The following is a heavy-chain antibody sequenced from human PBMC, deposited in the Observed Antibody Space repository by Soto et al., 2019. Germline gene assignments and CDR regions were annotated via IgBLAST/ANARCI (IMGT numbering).Heavy chain of an antibody. CDR3: ARTVLGPDLLADSFVDYYYYMDV. CDR2: INHNGST. Sequence: SETLSLTCAVYGGSFSGHYWSCIRQTPGKGLEWIGKINHNGSTNYNPSLKSRVTLSADTSKDQFSLRLNSVTAADTAVYYCARTVLGPDLLADSFVDYYYYMDVWGQGTTVTVSS. V-gene: IGHV4-34*01. D-gene: IGHD3-9*01. J-gene: IGHJ6*03. CDR1: GGSFSGHY.